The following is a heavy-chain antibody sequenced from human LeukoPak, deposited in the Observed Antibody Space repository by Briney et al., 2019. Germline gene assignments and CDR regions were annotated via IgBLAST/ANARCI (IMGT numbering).Heavy chain of an antibody. CDR2: IIPIFGTA. Sequence: SVTVSCKASGGTFSSYAISWVRQAPGQGLEWMGGIIPIFGTANYAQKFQGRVTITADESTSTAYMELSSLRSEDTAVYYCAREEREYCGGDCNDAFDIWGQGTMVTVSS. CDR3: AREEREYCGGDCNDAFDI. D-gene: IGHD2-21*02. J-gene: IGHJ3*02. V-gene: IGHV1-69*01. CDR1: GGTFSSYA.